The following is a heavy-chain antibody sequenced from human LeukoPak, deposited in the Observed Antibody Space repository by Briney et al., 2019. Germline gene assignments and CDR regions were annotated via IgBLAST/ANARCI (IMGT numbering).Heavy chain of an antibody. CDR2: IYTSGST. CDR1: GGSISSGSYY. CDR3: ARGVVVNGNWFDP. D-gene: IGHD2-15*01. Sequence: SETLSLTCTVSGGSISSGSYYWSWIRQPAGKGLEWIGRIYTSGSTNYNPSLKSRVTLSVDTSKNQFSLKLSSVTAADTAVYYCARGVVVNGNWFDPWGQGTLVTVSS. J-gene: IGHJ5*02. V-gene: IGHV4-61*02.